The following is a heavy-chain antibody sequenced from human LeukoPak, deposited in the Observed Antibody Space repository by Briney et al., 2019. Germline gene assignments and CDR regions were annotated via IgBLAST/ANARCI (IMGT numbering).Heavy chain of an antibody. CDR1: GFTFSSYD. J-gene: IGHJ5*02. V-gene: IGHV3-21*01. CDR3: AREVGATSP. CDR2: ISGSSSYI. Sequence: GGSLRLSCAASGFTFSSYDMHWVRQAPGKGLEWVSSISGSSSYIYYADSVKGRFTISRDNAKNSLYLQMNSLRAEDTAIYYCAREVGATSPWGQGTLVTVSS. D-gene: IGHD1-26*01.